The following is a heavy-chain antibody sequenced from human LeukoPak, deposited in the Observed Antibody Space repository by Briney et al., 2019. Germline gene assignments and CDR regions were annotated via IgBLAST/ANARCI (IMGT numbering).Heavy chain of an antibody. CDR1: GGSISSHY. J-gene: IGHJ5*02. CDR3: AGRGYSSGWFGFDP. CDR2: IYSRGST. D-gene: IGHD6-19*01. V-gene: IGHV4-59*11. Sequence: ETLSLPCTVSGGSISSHYWSWIRPPPGKGLEWIGYIYSRGSTNYNPSLKSLVTISLYMSKNPFSLKLSSVTAADTAVYYCAGRGYSSGWFGFDPWGQGTLVTVSS.